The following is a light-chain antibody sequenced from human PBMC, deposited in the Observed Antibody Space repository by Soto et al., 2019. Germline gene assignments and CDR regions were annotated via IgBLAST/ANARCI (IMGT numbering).Light chain of an antibody. CDR3: QQYNDWWT. J-gene: IGKJ1*01. V-gene: IGKV3-15*01. CDR2: GAS. CDR1: QSVSSS. Sequence: EIVMTQSPATLSVSPGERATLSCRASQSVSSSLAWYQQKRGQAPRLLIYGASTRATGFPARFSGSGSGTEFPLTISSLQSEDFAVYYCQQYNDWWTFGQGTKVEIK.